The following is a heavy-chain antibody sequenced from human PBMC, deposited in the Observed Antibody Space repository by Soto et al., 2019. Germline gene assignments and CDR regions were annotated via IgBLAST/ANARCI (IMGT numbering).Heavy chain of an antibody. CDR2: ISDSGSNT. Sequence: GGSLRLSCAAFGFKISSSSMNWVRQAPGRGLEWVAYISDSGSNTLYADSVKGRFTVSRDTAKNSLYLQMNSLRDEDTAVYYCAKFGASGSYFQFDYWGPGTLVTVSS. D-gene: IGHD3-10*01. V-gene: IGHV3-48*02. CDR1: GFKISSSS. J-gene: IGHJ4*02. CDR3: AKFGASGSYFQFDY.